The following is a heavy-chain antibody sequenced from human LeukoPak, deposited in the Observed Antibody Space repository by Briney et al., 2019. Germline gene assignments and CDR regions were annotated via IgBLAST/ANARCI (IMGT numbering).Heavy chain of an antibody. Sequence: GGSLRLSCAASGFTFSSYSLNWVRQAPGEGLEWVSYISSGGSTIYYADSVKGRFTISRDNAKNSLYLQMNSLRDEDTVVYYCARHSSSWYEGYYYYYYGMDVWGQGTTVTVSS. J-gene: IGHJ6*02. D-gene: IGHD6-13*01. CDR3: ARHSSSWYEGYYYYYYGMDV. CDR1: GFTFSSYS. V-gene: IGHV3-48*02. CDR2: ISSGGSTI.